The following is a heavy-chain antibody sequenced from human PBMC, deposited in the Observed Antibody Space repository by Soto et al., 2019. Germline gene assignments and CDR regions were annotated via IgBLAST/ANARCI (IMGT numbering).Heavy chain of an antibody. J-gene: IGHJ4*02. D-gene: IGHD6-13*01. CDR1: GGTFSSYT. CDR3: ARVLDEKQQLTHFKHY. Sequence: ASVKVSCKASGGTFSSYTISWVRQAPGQGLEWMGRIIPILGIANYAQKFQGRVTITADKSTSTAYMELSSLRSEDTAVYYCARVLDEKQQLTHFKHYPGQATLVSVSS. V-gene: IGHV1-69*02. CDR2: IIPILGIA.